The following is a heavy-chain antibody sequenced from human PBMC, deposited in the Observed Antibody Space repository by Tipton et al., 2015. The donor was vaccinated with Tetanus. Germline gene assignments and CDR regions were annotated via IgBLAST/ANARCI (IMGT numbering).Heavy chain of an antibody. CDR1: GAPISTYY. D-gene: IGHD3-10*01. CDR3: ARSSGSRSSSGFRSYNGMDV. Sequence: TLSLTCTVSGAPISTYYWNWIRQPAGKGLEYIGRIYTNGSTNYSPSLKSRLTMSVDTSKTQFSLKRSSVTAADTAVYYCARSSGSRSSSGFRSYNGMDVWGRGTPVTVSS. J-gene: IGHJ6*02. CDR2: IYTNGST. V-gene: IGHV4-4*07.